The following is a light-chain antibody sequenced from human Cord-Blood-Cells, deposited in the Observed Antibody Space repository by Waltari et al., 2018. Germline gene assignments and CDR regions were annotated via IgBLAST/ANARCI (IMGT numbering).Light chain of an antibody. CDR1: QSISSY. V-gene: IGKV1-39*01. Sequence: DIQMTQSPSPLSASVGVSVTITCRASQSISSYLNWYQQKPGKAPKLLIYAASSLQSGVPSRFSGSGSGTDFTLTISSLQPEDFATYYCQQSYSTPWTFGQGTKVEIK. CDR3: QQSYSTPWT. J-gene: IGKJ1*01. CDR2: AAS.